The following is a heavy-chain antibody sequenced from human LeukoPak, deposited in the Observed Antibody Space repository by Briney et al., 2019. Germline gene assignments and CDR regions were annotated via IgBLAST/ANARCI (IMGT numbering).Heavy chain of an antibody. V-gene: IGHV3-53*01. CDR2: LYTGGNK. CDR3: AGGQMFTSGGFDN. CDR1: GFTVSSNY. D-gene: IGHD6-19*01. J-gene: IGHJ4*02. Sequence: GGSLRLSCAASGFTVSSNYMSWVRQAQGKGLEWVSVLYTGGNKYYADFVKGRFTISRDNSNNMVFLQMNSLTVEDTALYYCAGGQMFTSGGFDNWGQGTLVTVSS.